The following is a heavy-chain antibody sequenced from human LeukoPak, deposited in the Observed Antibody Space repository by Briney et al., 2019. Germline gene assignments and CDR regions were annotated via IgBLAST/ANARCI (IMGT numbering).Heavy chain of an antibody. CDR2: ISGNGLTT. CDR1: GFIFDDYS. J-gene: IGHJ4*02. Sequence: AGSLRLSCAASGFIFDDYSIHWVRQPPGKGLGWVALISGNGLTTYYADSVRGRFTISRDSSKNSLFLQMDSLRPDDTAFYYCVKGRWLTDLFDYWGQGTLVTVSS. D-gene: IGHD5-24*01. CDR3: VKGRWLTDLFDY. V-gene: IGHV3-43*02.